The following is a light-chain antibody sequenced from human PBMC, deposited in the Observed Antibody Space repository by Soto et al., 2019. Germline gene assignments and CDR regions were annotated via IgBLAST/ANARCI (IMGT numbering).Light chain of an antibody. J-gene: IGKJ3*01. V-gene: IGKV1-39*01. CDR1: RSISDY. Sequence: DIQMTQSPSSLSASVGDRVTITCRASRSISDYVNWYQHKAGKAHKLLIYGASTSESGVPSRFSGSGSGADFTLSISSLQPEDFAAYYCQQSHTALTFGPGTNVDFK. CDR2: GAS. CDR3: QQSHTALT.